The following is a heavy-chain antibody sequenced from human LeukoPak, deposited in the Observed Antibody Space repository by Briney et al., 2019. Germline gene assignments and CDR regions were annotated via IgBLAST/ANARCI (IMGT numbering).Heavy chain of an antibody. CDR1: GFTFNRYA. J-gene: IGHJ1*01. Sequence: GGSLRLSCAASGFTFNRYAMHWVRQAPGEGLEWLAVISYDGSKEYYADSVKGRFSISRDNSRNTVLLQMNSLRLEDTAVYYCARAGGKIRGFGGFQQWGQGTLVTVSS. D-gene: IGHD3-10*01. CDR3: ARAGGKIRGFGGFQQ. V-gene: IGHV3-30*04. CDR2: ISYDGSKE.